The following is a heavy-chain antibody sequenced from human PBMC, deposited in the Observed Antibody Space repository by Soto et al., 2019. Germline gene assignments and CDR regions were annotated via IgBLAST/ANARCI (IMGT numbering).Heavy chain of an antibody. Sequence: PGGSLRLSCAASGFTFSNYWMHWVRQAPGGGLVWVSRMNSDGSTTNYADSVKGRFTISRDNARNTLYLQMNSLRAEDTAVYYCARAGYYRFDYWGRGTQVTVSS. V-gene: IGHV3-74*01. CDR3: ARAGYYRFDY. J-gene: IGHJ4*02. D-gene: IGHD3-9*01. CDR2: MNSDGSTT. CDR1: GFTFSNYW.